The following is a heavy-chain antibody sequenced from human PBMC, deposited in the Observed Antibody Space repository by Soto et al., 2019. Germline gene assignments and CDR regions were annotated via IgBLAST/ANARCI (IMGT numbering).Heavy chain of an antibody. CDR1: GGSIRSGGYY. V-gene: IGHV4-31*03. Sequence: PSETLSLTCTVSGGSIRSGGYYWSWIRQHPGKGLEWIGYIYYSGSTYYNPSLKSRVTISVDTSKNQFSLKLSSVTAADTAVYYCARRAAAGIGLYWFDPWGQGTLVTVSS. CDR2: IYYSGST. CDR3: ARRAAAGIGLYWFDP. J-gene: IGHJ5*02. D-gene: IGHD6-13*01.